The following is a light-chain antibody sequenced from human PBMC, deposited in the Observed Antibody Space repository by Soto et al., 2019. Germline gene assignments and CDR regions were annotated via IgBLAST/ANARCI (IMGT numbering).Light chain of an antibody. V-gene: IGKV1-33*01. CDR3: QQYDNLPLT. Sequence: DIQMTQSPSSLSASVGDRVTLTCRASQSISSYLNWYQQKPGKAPKLLIYDASNLETGVPSRFSGSGSGTDFTFAISSLQPEDIATYYCQQYDNLPLTFGGGTKVDI. J-gene: IGKJ4*01. CDR2: DAS. CDR1: QSISSY.